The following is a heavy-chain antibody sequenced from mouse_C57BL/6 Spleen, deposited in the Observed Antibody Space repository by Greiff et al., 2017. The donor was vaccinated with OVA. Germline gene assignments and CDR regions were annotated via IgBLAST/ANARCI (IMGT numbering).Heavy chain of an antibody. V-gene: IGHV1-15*01. CDR3: TRNSPAY. CDR1: GYTFTDYE. J-gene: IGHJ3*01. D-gene: IGHD2-12*01. CDR2: IDPETGGT. Sequence: QVQLKESGAELVRPGASVTLSCKASGYTFTDYEMHWVKQTPVHGLEWIGAIDPETGGTAYNQKFKGKAILTADKSSSTAYMELRSLTSEDSAVYYCTRNSPAYWGQGTLVTVSA.